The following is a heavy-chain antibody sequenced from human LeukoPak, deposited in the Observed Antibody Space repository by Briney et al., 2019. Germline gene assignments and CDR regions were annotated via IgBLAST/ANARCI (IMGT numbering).Heavy chain of an antibody. CDR2: ISGSGSST. CDR3: AKSCNSGNCYYNY. J-gene: IGHJ4*02. D-gene: IGHD2/OR15-2a*01. Sequence: PGRSLRLSCAASGFTFSNCAMSWVRQAPEKGLEWVSGISGSGSSTYYADSVKGRFTISRDNSENTLSLQMNSLRADDTAIYYCAKSCNSGNCYYNYWGQGTLVTVSS. V-gene: IGHV3-23*01. CDR1: GFTFSNCA.